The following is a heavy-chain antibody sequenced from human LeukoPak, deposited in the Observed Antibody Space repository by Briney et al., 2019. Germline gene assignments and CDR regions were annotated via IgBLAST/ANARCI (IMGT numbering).Heavy chain of an antibody. CDR2: IRYDGSNK. D-gene: IGHD1-26*01. V-gene: IGHV3-30*02. Sequence: GGSLRLSCAASGFTFSSYGMHWVRQAPGKGLEWVAFIRYDGSNKYYADSVKGRFTIPRDNSKNTLYLQMNSLRAEDTAVYYCARSYSGTYLGYLDYWGQGTLVTVSS. CDR1: GFTFSSYG. CDR3: ARSYSGTYLGYLDY. J-gene: IGHJ4*02.